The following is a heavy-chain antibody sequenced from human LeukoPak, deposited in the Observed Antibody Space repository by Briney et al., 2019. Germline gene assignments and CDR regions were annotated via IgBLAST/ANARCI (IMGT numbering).Heavy chain of an antibody. CDR2: ISGRDSNT. CDR3: AKRSDYGDNGNYFDY. V-gene: IGHV3-23*01. Sequence: GGSLRLSCAASGLTFSSYGMSWVRQAPGKGLEWVSLISGRDSNTYYADSVEGRFTISRDNSKNTLYLQMNSLSAEDTAVYYCAKRSDYGDNGNYFDYWGQGTPVTVSS. CDR1: GLTFSSYG. D-gene: IGHD4-23*01. J-gene: IGHJ4*02.